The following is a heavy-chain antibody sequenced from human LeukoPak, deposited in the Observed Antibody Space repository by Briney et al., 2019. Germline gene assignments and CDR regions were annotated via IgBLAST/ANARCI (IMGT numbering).Heavy chain of an antibody. V-gene: IGHV3-23*01. Sequence: GGSLRLSCAASGFTFSSYAMSWVRQAPGKGLEWVSAISGSGGSIYYADSVKGRFTISRDNSKNTLYLQMNSLRAEDTAVYYCAKAGGVVVPAAILEDWYFDLWGRGTLVTVSS. D-gene: IGHD2-2*02. CDR3: AKAGGVVVPAAILEDWYFDL. CDR2: ISGSGGSI. J-gene: IGHJ2*01. CDR1: GFTFSSYA.